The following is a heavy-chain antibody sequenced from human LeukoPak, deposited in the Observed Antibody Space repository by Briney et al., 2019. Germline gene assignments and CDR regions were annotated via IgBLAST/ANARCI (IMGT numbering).Heavy chain of an antibody. Sequence: GGSLRLSCAASGFIFSSYSMNWVRQAPGKGLEWVSSISATGNYIYYADSVKGRFTTSRDNAKNSLYLQMNSLRAKDTAVYYCARDRSGYTFDDWGQGTLVTVSS. CDR3: ARDRSGYTFDD. CDR1: GFIFSSYS. V-gene: IGHV3-21*01. D-gene: IGHD5-18*01. J-gene: IGHJ4*02. CDR2: ISATGNYI.